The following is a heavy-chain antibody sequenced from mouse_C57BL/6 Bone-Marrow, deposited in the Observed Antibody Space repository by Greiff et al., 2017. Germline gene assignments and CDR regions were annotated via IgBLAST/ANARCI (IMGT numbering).Heavy chain of an antibody. D-gene: IGHD2-5*01. CDR2: ISYDGSN. CDR1: GYSITSGYY. J-gene: IGHJ3*01. CDR3: ARKDSNPFAY. Sequence: VQLKESGPGLVKPSQSLSLTCSVTGYSITSGYYWNWVRQFPGNKLEWMGYISYDGSNNYNPSLKNRISITRDTSKNQFFLKLNSVTTEDTATYYCARKDSNPFAYWGQGTLVTVSA. V-gene: IGHV3-6*01.